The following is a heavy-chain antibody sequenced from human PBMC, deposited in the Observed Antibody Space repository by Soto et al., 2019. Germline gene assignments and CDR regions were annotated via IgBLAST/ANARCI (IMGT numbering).Heavy chain of an antibody. CDR1: GFTFSIYS. Sequence: GGSLRLSCAASGFTFSIYSMNWVRQAPGKGLEWVSYISYSSSTIYYADSVKGRFTISRDNAKNSLYLQMNSLRAEDTAVYYCARNQALPGLHFDNWGQGTLVTVS. D-gene: IGHD6-19*01. CDR3: ARNQALPGLHFDN. J-gene: IGHJ4*02. V-gene: IGHV3-48*01. CDR2: ISYSSSTI.